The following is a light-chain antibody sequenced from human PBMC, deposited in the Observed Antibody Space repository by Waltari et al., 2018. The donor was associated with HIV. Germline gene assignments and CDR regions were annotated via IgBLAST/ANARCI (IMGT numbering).Light chain of an antibody. J-gene: IGKJ2*01. CDR2: GAS. CDR1: QSLTAN. V-gene: IGKV3-15*01. CDR3: QQNIHWPPYT. Sequence: LTQSPATLSVSPGERVTLSCRASQSLTANLAWYQQRPGQAPRLLINGASSRATDIPARFTGSGSGTDYTLTISSVQSEDSAVYYCQQNIHWPPYTFGQGTKVEIK.